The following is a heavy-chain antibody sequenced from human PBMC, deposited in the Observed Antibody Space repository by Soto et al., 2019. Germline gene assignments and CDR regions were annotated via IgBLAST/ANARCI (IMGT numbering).Heavy chain of an antibody. CDR3: ARHIPCSSGWYKGGCYYYGMDV. CDR2: IYYSGST. J-gene: IGHJ6*02. CDR1: GGSFRGYY. D-gene: IGHD6-19*01. Sequence: SETQSLTSAVYGGSFRGYYWSWIRQPPGKGLEWIGYIYYSGSTNYNPSLKSRVTISVDTSKNQFSLKLSSVTAADTAVYYCARHIPCSSGWYKGGCYYYGMDVWGQGTTVTVSS. V-gene: IGHV4-59*08.